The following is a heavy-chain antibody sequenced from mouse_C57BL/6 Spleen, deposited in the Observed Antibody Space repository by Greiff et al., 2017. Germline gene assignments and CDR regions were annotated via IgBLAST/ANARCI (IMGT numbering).Heavy chain of an antibody. V-gene: IGHV5-4*01. CDR3: AREGGPFAY. Sequence: DVHLVESGGGLVKPGGSLKLSCAASGFTFSSYAMSWVRQTPEKRLEWVATISDGGSYTYYPDNVKGRFTISRDNAKNNLYLQMSHLKSEDTAMYYCAREGGPFAYWGQGTLVTVSA. CDR2: ISDGGSYT. J-gene: IGHJ3*01. D-gene: IGHD3-3*01. CDR1: GFTFSSYA.